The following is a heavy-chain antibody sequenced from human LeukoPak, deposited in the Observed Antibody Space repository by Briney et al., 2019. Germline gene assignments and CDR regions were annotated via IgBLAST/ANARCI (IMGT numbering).Heavy chain of an antibody. D-gene: IGHD2-2*02. CDR1: GYNFTNYW. V-gene: IGHV5-51*01. Sequence: GESLKISCKGSGYNFTNYWIGWVRQMPGKGLEWMGIIYPGDSDTRYSPSFQGQVTISADRSITTAYLQWSSLKASDTAMYYCARRRVPAAIPVHDAFDIWGQGTMVTVSS. J-gene: IGHJ3*02. CDR3: ARRRVPAAIPVHDAFDI. CDR2: IYPGDSDT.